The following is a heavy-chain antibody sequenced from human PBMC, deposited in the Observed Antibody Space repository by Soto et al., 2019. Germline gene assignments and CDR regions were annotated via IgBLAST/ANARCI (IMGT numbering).Heavy chain of an antibody. CDR1: GGSISSGGYS. CDR2: IYHSGST. Sequence: AVSGGSISSGGYSWSWIRQPPGKGLEWIGYIYHSGSTYYNPSLKSRVTISVDRSKNQFSLKLSSVTAAGTAVYYCARSPRYYFDYWGQGTLVTVSS. V-gene: IGHV4-30-2*01. CDR3: ARSPRYYFDY. J-gene: IGHJ4*02.